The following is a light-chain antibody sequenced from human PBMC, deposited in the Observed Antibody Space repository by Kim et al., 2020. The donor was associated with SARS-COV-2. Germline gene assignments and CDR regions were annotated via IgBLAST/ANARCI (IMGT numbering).Light chain of an antibody. Sequence: SYELTQPPSVSVSPGQTASNTCSGDKLGDKYSCWYQQKSGQSPVLVIYQDTKRPSGIPERFSGSNSGNTATLTISETQAMDEADYYCQAWDSSTSYVFGT. CDR2: QDT. V-gene: IGLV3-1*01. J-gene: IGLJ1*01. CDR3: QAWDSSTSYV. CDR1: KLGDKY.